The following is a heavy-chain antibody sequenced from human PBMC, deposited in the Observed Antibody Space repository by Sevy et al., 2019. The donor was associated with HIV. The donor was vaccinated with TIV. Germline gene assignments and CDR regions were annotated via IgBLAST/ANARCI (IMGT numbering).Heavy chain of an antibody. Sequence: GGSLRLSCTASGFTFGDYSMSWVRQAPGKGLEWVAFLKSDVYGGTVDHAAAVRGRFVISRDDSKTIAYQQMNDLKAEDTGVYYCTRWKSAQSIFDYWGQGALVTVSS. CDR3: TRWKSAQSIFDY. J-gene: IGHJ4*02. D-gene: IGHD1-1*01. V-gene: IGHV3-49*04. CDR2: LKSDVYGGTV. CDR1: GFTFGDYS.